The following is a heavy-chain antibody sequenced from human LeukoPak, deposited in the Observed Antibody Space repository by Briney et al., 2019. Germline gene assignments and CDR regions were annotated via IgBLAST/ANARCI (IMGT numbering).Heavy chain of an antibody. CDR1: GFTFSSYW. Sequence: VGSLRLSCVASGFTFSSYWMTWVRQAPGKGLEWLANIKEDGSIQYYLDSVRGRFTISRDNAKTSVYLQLNSLRADDTVVYYCARDVWTGVAVSDYWGQGNLVTVSS. CDR2: IKEDGSIQ. CDR3: ARDVWTGVAVSDY. J-gene: IGHJ4*02. D-gene: IGHD6-19*01. V-gene: IGHV3-7*01.